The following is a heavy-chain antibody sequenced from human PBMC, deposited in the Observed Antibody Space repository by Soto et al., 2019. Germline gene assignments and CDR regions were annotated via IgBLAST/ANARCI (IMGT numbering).Heavy chain of an antibody. D-gene: IGHD2-15*01. CDR2: IYYSGST. V-gene: IGHV4-61*01. Sequence: PSETLSLTCAVSGYSISSGYYWGWLRQPPGNGLEWIGYIYYSGSTNYNPSLKSRVTISVDTSKNQFSLKLSSVTAADTAVYYCARGPRRIGYCSGGSCYGMVVQAFDIWGQGTMVTVSS. J-gene: IGHJ3*02. CDR3: ARGPRRIGYCSGGSCYGMVVQAFDI. CDR1: GYSISSGYY.